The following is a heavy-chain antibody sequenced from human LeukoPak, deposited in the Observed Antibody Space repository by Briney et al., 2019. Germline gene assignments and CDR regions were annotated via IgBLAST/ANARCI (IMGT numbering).Heavy chain of an antibody. V-gene: IGHV3-53*05. CDR1: GFTVSSNY. CDR2: IYSGGST. D-gene: IGHD6-13*01. Sequence: GGSLRLSCAASGFTVSSNYLSWVRQAPGKGLDWVSVIYSGGSTYYADSVKGRFTISRDNSKNTLYLQMNSLRAEDTAVYYCARAGYSSSWYYFEYWGQGTLVTVSS. J-gene: IGHJ4*02. CDR3: ARAGYSSSWYYFEY.